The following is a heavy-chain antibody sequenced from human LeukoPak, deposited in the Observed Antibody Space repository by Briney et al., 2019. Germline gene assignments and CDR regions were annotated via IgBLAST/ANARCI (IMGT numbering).Heavy chain of an antibody. Sequence: PGRSLRLSCAASGFTFDDYAMHWVRQAPGKGLEWVSVISWNSGSIGYADSVKGRFTISRDNAKNSLYLQMNSLRAEDMALYYCAKGYSYGYDAFDIWGQGTMVTVSS. V-gene: IGHV3-9*03. J-gene: IGHJ3*02. CDR2: ISWNSGSI. CDR3: AKGYSYGYDAFDI. D-gene: IGHD5-18*01. CDR1: GFTFDDYA.